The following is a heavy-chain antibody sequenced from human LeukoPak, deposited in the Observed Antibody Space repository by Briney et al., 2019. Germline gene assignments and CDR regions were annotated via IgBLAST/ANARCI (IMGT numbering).Heavy chain of an antibody. J-gene: IGHJ4*02. V-gene: IGHV1-2*02. CDR1: GYTFTGYY. D-gene: IGHD2-15*01. CDR3: ANTYCSGGSCYG. CDR2: INPNSGGT. Sequence: ASVKVSCKASGYTFTGYYMHWVRQAPGRGLEWMGWINPNSGGTNYAQKFQGRVTMTRDTSISTAYMELSRLRSDDTAVYCCANTYCSGGSCYGWGQGTLVTVSS.